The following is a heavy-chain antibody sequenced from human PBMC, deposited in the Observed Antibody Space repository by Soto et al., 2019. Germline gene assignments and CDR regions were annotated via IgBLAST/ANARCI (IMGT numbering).Heavy chain of an antibody. CDR2: IKQDGSEK. V-gene: IGHV3-7*04. J-gene: IGHJ3*01. Sequence: EVQLVESGGGLVQPGGSLRLSCAASGFTFSNYWMSWVRQAPGKGLEWVANIKQDGSEKWYVDSVKGRFTISRDNAKKSLFLQMNSPRVEDTAVYYCARGDYHDNSGPFSDAFDVWGQGTMVTVSS. CDR3: ARGDYHDNSGPFSDAFDV. CDR1: GFTFSNYW. D-gene: IGHD3-22*01.